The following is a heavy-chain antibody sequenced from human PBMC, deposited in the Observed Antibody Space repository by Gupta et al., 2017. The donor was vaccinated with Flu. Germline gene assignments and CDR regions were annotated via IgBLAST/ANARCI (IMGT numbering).Heavy chain of an antibody. CDR3: ARRGGFNARGHYYYGLDV. D-gene: IGHD5-24*01. Sequence: QVHLQESGPGLVKPSETLSLTCTVSDVSVTSSYWSWIRQPPGKGLEWIGNIFYSGSTNYNASLKSRVTISVDPTKNLFSLEMTSVTAADTAVYYCARRGGFNARGHYYYGLDVWGQGTTVTVSS. J-gene: IGHJ6*02. V-gene: IGHV4-59*08. CDR1: DVSVTSSY. CDR2: IFYSGST.